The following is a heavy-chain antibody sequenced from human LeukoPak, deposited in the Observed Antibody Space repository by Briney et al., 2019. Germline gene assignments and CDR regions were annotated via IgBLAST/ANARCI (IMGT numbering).Heavy chain of an antibody. J-gene: IGHJ4*02. CDR2: LYASGTT. V-gene: IGHV3-66*01. CDR3: AAKGNGYTGIYVFAH. D-gene: IGHD1-26*01. Sequence: ETLSLTCSVSIGSISSSKWWSWVRQAPGKGLEWVSVLYASGTTKYADSVKGRFTISRDTSDYTLNLQMNGLGAEDSAVYYCAAKGNGYTGIYVFAHWGQGTLVTVSA. CDR1: IGSISSSKW.